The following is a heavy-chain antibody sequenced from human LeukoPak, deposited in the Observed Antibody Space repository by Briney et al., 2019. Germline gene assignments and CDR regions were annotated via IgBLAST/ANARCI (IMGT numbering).Heavy chain of an antibody. D-gene: IGHD3-10*01. V-gene: IGHV1-18*01. CDR2: ISAYNGNT. Sequence: ASVKVSCKASGYTFTSYGIGWVRQAPGQGLEWMGWISAYNGNTNYAQKLQGRVTMTTDTSTSTAYMELRSLRSDDTAVYYCARGLNRITMVRGVSDSNWFDPWGQGTLVTVSS. J-gene: IGHJ5*02. CDR1: GYTFTSYG. CDR3: ARGLNRITMVRGVSDSNWFDP.